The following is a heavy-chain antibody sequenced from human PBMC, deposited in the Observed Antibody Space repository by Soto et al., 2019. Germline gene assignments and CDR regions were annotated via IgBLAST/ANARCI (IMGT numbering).Heavy chain of an antibody. CDR1: GYTFTDYY. J-gene: IGHJ4*02. D-gene: IGHD6-19*01. V-gene: IGHV1-69-2*01. Sequence: EVQLVQSGAEVKKPGATVKISCKVSGYTFTDYYMHWVQQAPGKGLEWMGLVDPEDGETIYAEKFQGRVTITAETATDTAYMELSSLRSEDTAVYYCATGGFGSSSGWYLGPLLVWGQGTLVTVSS. CDR3: ATGGFGSSSGWYLGPLLV. CDR2: VDPEDGET.